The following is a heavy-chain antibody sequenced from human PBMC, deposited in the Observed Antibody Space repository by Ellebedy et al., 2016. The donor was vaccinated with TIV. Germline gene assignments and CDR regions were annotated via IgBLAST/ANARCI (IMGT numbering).Heavy chain of an antibody. J-gene: IGHJ4*02. CDR1: GGSISSSSYQ. CDR2: MFYTGST. CDR3: ARDGQHLGLPFDY. D-gene: IGHD6-13*01. V-gene: IGHV4-39*07. Sequence: MPSETLFLTCTISGGSISSSSYQWGWIRQPPGKGLEWIGSMFYTGSTYYNPSLKSRVTISVDTSKNQFSLRLSSVTAADTAVYYCARDGQHLGLPFDYWGQGTLVTVSS.